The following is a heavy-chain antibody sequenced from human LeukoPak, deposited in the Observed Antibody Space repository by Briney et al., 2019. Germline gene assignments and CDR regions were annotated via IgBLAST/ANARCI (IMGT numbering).Heavy chain of an antibody. V-gene: IGHV3-30*02. CDR1: GFTFSSYG. D-gene: IGHD6-25*01. J-gene: IGHJ4*02. CDR3: AKDLTEYASAALGY. Sequence: PGGSLRLSCAASGFTFSSYGMHWVRQAPGKGLEWVTFIRYDGSNKYYVDSVKGRFTISRDNSKNTLYLQMNSLRAEDTAVYYCAKDLTEYASAALGYWGQGTLVTVSS. CDR2: IRYDGSNK.